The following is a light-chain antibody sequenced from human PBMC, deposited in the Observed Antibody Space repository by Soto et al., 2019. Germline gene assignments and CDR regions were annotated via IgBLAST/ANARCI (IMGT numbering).Light chain of an antibody. V-gene: IGLV2-8*01. CDR1: SSDVGGYNY. J-gene: IGLJ1*01. Sequence: QSVLAQPPSASGSPRQSVTISCTGTSSDVGGYNYVSWYQQHPGKAPKLMIYEVSKRPSGVPDRFSGSKSGNTASLTVSGLQAEDEADYYCSSHAGSKRVFGTGTKVTVL. CDR3: SSHAGSKRV. CDR2: EVS.